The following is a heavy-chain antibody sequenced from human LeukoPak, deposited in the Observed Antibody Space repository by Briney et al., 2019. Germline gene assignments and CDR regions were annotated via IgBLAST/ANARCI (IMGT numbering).Heavy chain of an antibody. CDR3: ARADYCSSTSCPPHYFDY. Sequence: ASVKVSCKASGYTFTSYSISWVRQAPGQGLEWMGWISAYNGNTNYAQKLQGRVTMTTDTSTSTAYMELRSLRSDDTAVYYCARADYCSSTSCPPHYFDYWGQGTLVTVSS. CDR2: ISAYNGNT. CDR1: GYTFTSYS. J-gene: IGHJ4*02. D-gene: IGHD2-2*01. V-gene: IGHV1-18*01.